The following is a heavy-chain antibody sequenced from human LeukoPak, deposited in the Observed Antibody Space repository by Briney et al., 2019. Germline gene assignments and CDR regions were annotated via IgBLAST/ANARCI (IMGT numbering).Heavy chain of an antibody. D-gene: IGHD1-26*01. Sequence: GESLKISCKGSGYSFTSYLIGWVRQMPGKGLEWMGIIYPGGSDTRYRPSFQGQVTISADKSISTAYLQWSSLKASDTALYYCARVVGATLYFDYWGQGTLVTVSS. CDR3: ARVVGATLYFDY. J-gene: IGHJ4*02. V-gene: IGHV5-51*01. CDR1: GYSFTSYL. CDR2: IYPGGSDT.